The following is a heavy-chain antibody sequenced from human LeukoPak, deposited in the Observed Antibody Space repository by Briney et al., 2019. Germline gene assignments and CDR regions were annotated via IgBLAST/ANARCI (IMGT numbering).Heavy chain of an antibody. D-gene: IGHD3-22*01. J-gene: IGHJ4*02. V-gene: IGHV1-46*01. CDR2: INPSGGST. CDR3: AREGGYYDSSGNSLDY. Sequence: ASVKVSCKASGYTSTSYYMHWVRQAPGQGLEWMGIINPSGGSTSYAQKFQGRVTMTRDTSTSTVYMELSSLRSEDTAVYYCAREGGYYDSSGNSLDYWGQGTLVTVSS. CDR1: GYTSTSYY.